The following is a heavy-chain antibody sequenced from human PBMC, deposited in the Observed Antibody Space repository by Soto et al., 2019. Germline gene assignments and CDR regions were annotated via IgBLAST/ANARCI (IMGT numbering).Heavy chain of an antibody. V-gene: IGHV3-15*01. D-gene: IGHD3-9*01. Sequence: DVQLVESGGGLVERGGSLRLSCKASGFTFSHAWMSWVRQAPGRGLEWIGRIKIESDEEAPVYATSVRARFVISRDDSTNTLFLQMNSLPNEDTAVYYCATDVQPSTIRWPPSDHWGPGTLVTVSS. CDR3: ATDVQPSTIRWPPSDH. CDR2: IKIESDEEAP. CDR1: GFTFSHAW. J-gene: IGHJ4*02.